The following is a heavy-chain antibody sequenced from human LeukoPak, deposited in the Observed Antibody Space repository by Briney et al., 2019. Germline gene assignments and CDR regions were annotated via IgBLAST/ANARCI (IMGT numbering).Heavy chain of an antibody. CDR3: ARIAVAGTDAFDI. D-gene: IGHD6-19*01. Sequence: ASVKVSCKASGYTFTSYGISWVRQAPGQGLEWMGWSSAYNGNTNYAQKLQGRVTMTTDTTTSTAYMELRSLRSDDTAVYYCARIAVAGTDAFDIWGQGTMVTVSS. V-gene: IGHV1-18*01. CDR1: GYTFTSYG. J-gene: IGHJ3*02. CDR2: SSAYNGNT.